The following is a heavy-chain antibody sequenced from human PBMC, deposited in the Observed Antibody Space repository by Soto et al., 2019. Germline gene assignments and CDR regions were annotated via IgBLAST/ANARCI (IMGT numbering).Heavy chain of an antibody. CDR2: ISYDGSNK. CDR3: AKDHRRIAVAAPLGP. Sequence: QVQLVESGGGVVQPGRSLRLSCAASGFTFSSYGMHWVRQAPGKGLAWVAVISYDGSNKYYADSVKGRFTISRDNSKNTLYLQMNSLRAEDTAVYYCAKDHRRIAVAAPLGPWGQGTLVTVSS. D-gene: IGHD6-19*01. V-gene: IGHV3-30*18. J-gene: IGHJ5*02. CDR1: GFTFSSYG.